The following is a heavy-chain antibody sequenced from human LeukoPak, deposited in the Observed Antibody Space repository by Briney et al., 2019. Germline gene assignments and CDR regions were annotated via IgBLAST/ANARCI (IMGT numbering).Heavy chain of an antibody. CDR3: ARKGRSTLDY. D-gene: IGHD1-26*01. CDR2: IDPNSGGT. J-gene: IGHJ4*02. V-gene: IGHV1-2*02. CDR1: GYIFTGYY. Sequence: ASAKVSCKTSGYIFTGYYIYWVRQAPGQGFEWIGWIDPNSGGTNYSQNFQGRVNMARDTSVSTAFMELRGLTYDDTAIYFCARKGRSTLDYWGQGTLVTLSS.